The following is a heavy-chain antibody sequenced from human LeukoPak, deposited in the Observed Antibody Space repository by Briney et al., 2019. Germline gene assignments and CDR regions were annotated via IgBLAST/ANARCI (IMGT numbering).Heavy chain of an antibody. CDR2: IYYSGST. Sequence: SQTLSLTCTVSGGSISSSSYYWGWIRQPPGKGLEWIGSIYYSGSTYYNPSLKSRVTISVDTSKNQFSLKLSSVTAADTAVYYCARVYAVGYCSSTSCHHRPRFDPWGQGTLVTVSS. CDR1: GGSISSSSYY. V-gene: IGHV4-39*07. D-gene: IGHD2-2*01. J-gene: IGHJ5*02. CDR3: ARVYAVGYCSSTSCHHRPRFDP.